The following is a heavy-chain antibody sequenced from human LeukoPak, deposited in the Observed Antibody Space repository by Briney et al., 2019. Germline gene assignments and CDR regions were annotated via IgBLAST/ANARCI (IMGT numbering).Heavy chain of an antibody. CDR1: GFTFSSYA. D-gene: IGHD2-2*01. V-gene: IGHV3-23*01. J-gene: IGHJ4*02. CDR3: AKERVRVPRGYCSSTSCTTQPGAPPY. Sequence: LAGGSLRLSCAASGFTFSSYAMSWVRQAPGKGLEWVSAISGSGGSTYYADSVKGRFTISRDNSKNTLYLQMNSLRAEDTAVYYCAKERVRVPRGYCSSTSCTTQPGAPPYWGQGTLVTVSS. CDR2: ISGSGGST.